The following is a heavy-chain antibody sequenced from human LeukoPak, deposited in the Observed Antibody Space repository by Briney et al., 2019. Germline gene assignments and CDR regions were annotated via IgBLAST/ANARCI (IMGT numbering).Heavy chain of an antibody. J-gene: IGHJ4*02. Sequence: ASVKVSCKASGYNVFSYGFSWVRQAPGQGLEWMGWISAYNGHTNYAEKFQDRVTMTTDTSTRTAYMELRSLRPDDTAVCYCARGYVVVPLDVWGQGTLVTVSS. D-gene: IGHD3-9*01. CDR2: ISAYNGHT. V-gene: IGHV1-18*01. CDR3: ARGYVVVPLDV. CDR1: GYNVFSYG.